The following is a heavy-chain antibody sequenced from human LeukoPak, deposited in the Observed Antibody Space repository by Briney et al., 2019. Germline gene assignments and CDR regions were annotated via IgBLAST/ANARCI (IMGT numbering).Heavy chain of an antibody. J-gene: IGHJ4*02. D-gene: IGHD3-16*01. Sequence: GGPLRLSCAASGFTFSSYAMHWVRQAPGKGLEWVAVISYDGSNKYYADSVKGRFTISRDNAKNSLYLQMNTLRAEDTAVYYCAERGGRLNWGQGTLVTVSS. CDR3: AERGGRLN. CDR2: ISYDGSNK. V-gene: IGHV3-30-3*01. CDR1: GFTFSSYA.